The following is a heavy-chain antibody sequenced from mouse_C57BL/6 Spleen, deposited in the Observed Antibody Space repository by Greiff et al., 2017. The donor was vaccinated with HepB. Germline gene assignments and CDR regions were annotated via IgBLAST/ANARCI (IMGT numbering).Heavy chain of an antibody. CDR3: AIYDYDKRAWFAY. V-gene: IGHV3-6*01. Sequence: EVQLQESGPGLVKPSQSLSLTCSVTGYSITSGYYWNWIRQFPGNKLEWMGYISYDGSNNYNPSLKNRISITRDTSKNQFFLKLNSVTTEDTATYYCAIYDYDKRAWFAYWGQGTLVTVSA. D-gene: IGHD2-4*01. CDR1: GYSITSGYY. CDR2: ISYDGSN. J-gene: IGHJ3*01.